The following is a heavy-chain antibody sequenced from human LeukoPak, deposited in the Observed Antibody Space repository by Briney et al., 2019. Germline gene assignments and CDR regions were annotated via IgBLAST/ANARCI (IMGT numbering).Heavy chain of an antibody. CDR2: IYDSGIT. D-gene: IGHD3-22*01. Sequence: PSETLSLTCTVSRGSISSYYWSWIRQPPGKGLEWIGYIYDSGITNYNPSLKSRGTISVETYKNQFSLKLRSVTAADTAMYYCARLPLYSSGYHDAFDIWGQGTMVTVSS. CDR1: RGSISSYY. J-gene: IGHJ3*02. CDR3: ARLPLYSSGYHDAFDI. V-gene: IGHV4-59*08.